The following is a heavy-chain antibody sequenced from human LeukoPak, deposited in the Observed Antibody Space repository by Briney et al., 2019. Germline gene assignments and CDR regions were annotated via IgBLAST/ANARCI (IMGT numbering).Heavy chain of an antibody. V-gene: IGHV3-23*01. CDR3: AKASGWSPSNWFDP. J-gene: IGHJ5*02. D-gene: IGHD6-19*01. CDR1: GFTFSSYA. CDR2: ISGSGGST. Sequence: GGSLRLSCAASGFTFSSYAMSWVRQAPGKGLEWVSGISGSGGSTFYADSVKGRFTLSRDNSKNTPYLQMNSLRAEDTAVYYCAKASGWSPSNWFDPWGQGTLVIVSS.